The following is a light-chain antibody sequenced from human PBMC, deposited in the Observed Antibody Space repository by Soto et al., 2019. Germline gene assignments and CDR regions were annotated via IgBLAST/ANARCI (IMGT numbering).Light chain of an antibody. V-gene: IGKV1-5*03. Sequence: DIPMTQSPSTLSASLEDRVTITCRASQTISSWLAWYQQKPGKAPKLLIYKASSLESGVPSRFSGSGSGTEFTLTISSLQPDDFATYYCQQYNSYPWTFGQGTKVEIK. CDR3: QQYNSYPWT. J-gene: IGKJ1*01. CDR2: KAS. CDR1: QTISSW.